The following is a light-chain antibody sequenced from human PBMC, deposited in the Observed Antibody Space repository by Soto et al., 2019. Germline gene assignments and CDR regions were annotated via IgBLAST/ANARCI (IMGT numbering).Light chain of an antibody. J-gene: IGLJ2*01. CDR3: CSYSGISTPVV. Sequence: QSALTQPASVSGSPGQSITISCTGTSSDLVSWYLQYSDKAPKLILYQATKRPSGVSHRFSGSKSGDTASLTISGLQSEDEAEYHCCSYSGISTPVVCGGGTKLTVL. CDR1: SSDL. CDR2: QAT. V-gene: IGLV2-23*01.